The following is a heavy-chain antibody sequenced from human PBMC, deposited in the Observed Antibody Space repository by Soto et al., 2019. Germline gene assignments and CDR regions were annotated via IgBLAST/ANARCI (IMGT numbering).Heavy chain of an antibody. J-gene: IGHJ5*02. D-gene: IGHD2-2*01. CDR1: GGSIRSGDYY. Sequence: SETLSLTCTVSGGSIRSGDYYWTWIRQHPGKGLEWIGYISYRGSTYYTPSLKSRVTISADTSKNQFSLKLSSVTAADTALYYCARCDAYVRIDPWGQGTLLTVSS. CDR2: ISYRGST. CDR3: ARCDAYVRIDP. V-gene: IGHV4-31*03.